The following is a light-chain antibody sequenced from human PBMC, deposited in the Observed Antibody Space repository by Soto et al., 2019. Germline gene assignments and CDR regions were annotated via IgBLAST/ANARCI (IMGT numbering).Light chain of an antibody. V-gene: IGKV1-5*03. CDR2: KAS. Sequence: IQRTQSPSTLSGSVGDRFTITCLASQTISSWLAWYQQKPGKAPNLLIYKASSLKSGLPSRFSGSGSGTEFTLTISSLQPDDFATYYCQQYDTYWTVGQGTKVEIK. CDR3: QQYDTYWT. J-gene: IGKJ1*01. CDR1: QTISSW.